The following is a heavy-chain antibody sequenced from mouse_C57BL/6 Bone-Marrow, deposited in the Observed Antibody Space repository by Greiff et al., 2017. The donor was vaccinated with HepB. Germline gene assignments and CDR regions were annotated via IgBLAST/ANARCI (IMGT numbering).Heavy chain of an antibody. CDR1: GYTFTSYW. J-gene: IGHJ3*01. Sequence: VQLQQPGTELVKPGASVKLSCKASGYTFTSYWMHWVKQRPGQGLEWIGVINPYNGGTSYNQKFKGKATLTVDKSSSTAYMELNSLTSEDSAVYYCAASSAYWGQGTLVTVSA. CDR3: AASSAY. V-gene: IGHV1-53*01. CDR2: INPYNGGT.